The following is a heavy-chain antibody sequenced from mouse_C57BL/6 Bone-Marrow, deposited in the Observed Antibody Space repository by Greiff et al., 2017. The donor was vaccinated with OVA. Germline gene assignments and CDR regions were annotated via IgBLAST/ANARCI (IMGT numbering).Heavy chain of an antibody. V-gene: IGHV5-17*01. CDR3: ARPEGTWFAY. CDR2: ISSGSSTI. J-gene: IGHJ3*01. CDR1: GFTFSDYG. Sequence: EVKLVESGGGLVKPGGSLKLSCAASGFTFSDYGMHWVRQAPEKGLEWVAYISSGSSTIYYADTVKGRFTISRDNAKNNLFLQMTSLRSEDTAMYYCARPEGTWFAYWGQGTLVTVSA.